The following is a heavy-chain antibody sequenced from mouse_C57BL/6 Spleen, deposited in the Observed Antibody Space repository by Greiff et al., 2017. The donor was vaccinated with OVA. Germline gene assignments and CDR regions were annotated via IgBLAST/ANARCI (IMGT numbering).Heavy chain of an antibody. CDR1: GYTFTDYE. V-gene: IGHV1-15*01. CDR3: TRRLGQDY. D-gene: IGHD4-1*01. Sequence: VQLQQSGAELVRPGASVTLSCKASGYTFTDYEMHWVKQTPVHGLEWIGAIDPETGGTAYNQKFKGKVILTADKSSSTAYMELRSLTSEDSAVYYCTRRLGQDYWGQGTTLTVSS. CDR2: IDPETGGT. J-gene: IGHJ2*01.